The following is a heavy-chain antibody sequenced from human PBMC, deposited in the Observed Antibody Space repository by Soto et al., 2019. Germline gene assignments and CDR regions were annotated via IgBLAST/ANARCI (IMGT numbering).Heavy chain of an antibody. D-gene: IGHD6-19*01. CDR1: SASIISEQR. CDR3: ARSFGWSAIDQ. Sequence: QMQLQESGPGLVKPSETLSLTCAVSSASIISEQRWSWVRQPPGKGLEWIGEIHHSGSTNNNPSLRSRVTTSVDKSKNQFSLNLNSVTAADTAVYYCARSFGWSAIDQWGQGTLVIVSS. J-gene: IGHJ4*02. CDR2: IHHSGST. V-gene: IGHV4-4*02.